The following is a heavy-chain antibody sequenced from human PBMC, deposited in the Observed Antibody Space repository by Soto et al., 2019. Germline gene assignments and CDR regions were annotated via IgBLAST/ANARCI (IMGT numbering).Heavy chain of an antibody. CDR1: GFTFSSYA. D-gene: IGHD6-6*01. J-gene: IGHJ4*02. Sequence: EVQLLESGGGLVQPGGSLRLSCAASGFTFSSYAMSWVRQAPGKGLEWVSDISGSGGSTYYADSVKGRFTISSDNSNNTLYLQMNSLRAEDTAVYYCATGGIAAPYTGWGQGTLVTVSA. CDR3: ATGGIAAPYTG. CDR2: ISGSGGST. V-gene: IGHV3-23*01.